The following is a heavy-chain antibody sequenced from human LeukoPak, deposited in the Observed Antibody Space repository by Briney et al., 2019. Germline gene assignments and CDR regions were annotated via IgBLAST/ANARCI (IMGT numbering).Heavy chain of an antibody. CDR3: ARGCSAGTPHNWFDP. Sequence: SETLSLTCTVSGVSISGYYWSWIRQPPGKGLEWIGYIYYSGSTNYNPSLKSRVTISVDTSKNQFSLKLSSVTAAGTAVYYCARGCSAGTPHNWFDPWGQGTLVTVSS. J-gene: IGHJ5*02. CDR1: GVSISGYY. V-gene: IGHV4-59*01. D-gene: IGHD6-13*01. CDR2: IYYSGST.